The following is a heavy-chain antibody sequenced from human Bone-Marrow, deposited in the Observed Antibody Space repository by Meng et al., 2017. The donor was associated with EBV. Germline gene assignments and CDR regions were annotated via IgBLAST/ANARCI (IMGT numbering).Heavy chain of an antibody. CDR3: ARPFPSWQSPRLDPFGA. CDR1: GDSISSFYY. J-gene: IGHJ5*02. V-gene: IGHV4-39*01. Sequence: QLQLRESGPGQVKPSETLSLTCPVPGDSISSFYYWGWIRQPPGRGLEWIGSVHYTGSTYYSPSLKSRVTVSVDTSKNQFSLRLTSVTAADTAVYYCARPFPSWQSPRLDPFGAWGKVTLVTVSS. D-gene: IGHD6-19*01. CDR2: VHYTGST.